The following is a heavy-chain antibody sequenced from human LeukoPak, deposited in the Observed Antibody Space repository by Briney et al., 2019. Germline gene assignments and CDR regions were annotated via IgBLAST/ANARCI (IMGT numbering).Heavy chain of an antibody. CDR2: MRDTVNT. V-gene: IGHV4-59*11. J-gene: IGHJ4*02. CDR1: DVSIISHY. Sequence: SETLSLTCSVSDVSIISHYWSWLRQPPGKGLEWIAYMRDTVNTKDNPSFKSRLTLSADTSKNQFSLRLSSVTAADSAVYYCATIKRGNIYGYFDFWGQGILVTVSS. CDR3: ATIKRGNIYGYFDF. D-gene: IGHD5-18*01.